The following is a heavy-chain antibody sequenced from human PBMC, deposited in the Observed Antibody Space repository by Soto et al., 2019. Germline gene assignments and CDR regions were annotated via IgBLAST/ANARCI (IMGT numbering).Heavy chain of an antibody. D-gene: IGHD4-17*01. CDR1: GVTFTIYA. CDR3: AKGGDYRAFDY. CDR2: ISGSGGTT. V-gene: IGHV3-23*01. J-gene: IGHJ4*02. Sequence: VSLRLSCAVSGVTFTIYAMNWVRQAPGKGLEWVSGISGSGGTTYYADSVKGRFTISRDNSRNTLYVQMNSLRVEDTAVYFCAKGGDYRAFDYWGQGTLVTVSS.